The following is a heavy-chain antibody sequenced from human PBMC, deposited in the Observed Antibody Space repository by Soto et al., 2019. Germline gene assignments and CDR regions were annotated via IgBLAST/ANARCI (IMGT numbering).Heavy chain of an antibody. CDR2: ISSSSSYI. V-gene: IGHV3-21*01. J-gene: IGHJ5*02. CDR1: GFTFSSYS. D-gene: IGHD3-10*01. CDR3: ARDPYLYYYGSGSSLNWFDP. Sequence: GGSLRLSCVAAGFTFSSYSMNWVRQAPGKGLEWVSSISSSSSYIYYADSVKGRFTISRDNAKNSLYLQMNSLRAEDTAVYYCARDPYLYYYGSGSSLNWFDPWGQGTLVTVSS.